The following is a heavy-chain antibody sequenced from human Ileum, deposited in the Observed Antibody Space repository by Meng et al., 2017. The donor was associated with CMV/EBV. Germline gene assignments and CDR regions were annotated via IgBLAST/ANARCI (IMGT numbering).Heavy chain of an antibody. CDR1: GFTLSNYW. CDR2: MNRDGSDR. V-gene: IGHV3-7*01. J-gene: IGHJ5*01. CDR3: ARENPGLDS. Sequence: GESLKISCSVSGFTLSNYWMDWVRQAPGKGLEWVANMNRDGSDRNYVDSAKGRFTISRDSAKNSLYLDLNSLRAEDTAVYYCARENPGLDSWGQGALVTVSS.